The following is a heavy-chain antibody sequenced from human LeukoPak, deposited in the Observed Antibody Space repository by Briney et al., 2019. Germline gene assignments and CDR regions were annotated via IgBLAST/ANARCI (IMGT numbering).Heavy chain of an antibody. Sequence: SETLSLTCAVYGGSFSGYYWSWIRQPPGKGLEWIGEINHSGSTNYNPSLKSRVTISVDTSKNQFSLELSSVTAADTAVYYCARGVTGYQYYYYYYYMDVWGKGTTVTVSS. CDR1: GGSFSGYY. CDR2: INHSGST. J-gene: IGHJ6*03. D-gene: IGHD3-9*01. V-gene: IGHV4-34*01. CDR3: ARGVTGYQYYYYYYYMDV.